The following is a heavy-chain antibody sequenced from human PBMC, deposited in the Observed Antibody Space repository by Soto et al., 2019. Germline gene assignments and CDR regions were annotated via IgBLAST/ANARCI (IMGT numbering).Heavy chain of an antibody. CDR3: TTEVDTAMVLIGGDYFDY. CDR1: GFTFSNAW. V-gene: IGHV3-15*07. Sequence: EVQLVESGGGLVKPGGSLRLSCAASGFTFSNAWMNWVRQAPGKGLEWVGRIKSKTDGGTTDYAAPVKGRFTISRDDSKNTLYLQMNSLKTEDTAVYYCTTEVDTAMVLIGGDYFDYWGQGTLVTVSS. J-gene: IGHJ4*02. D-gene: IGHD5-18*01. CDR2: IKSKTDGGTT.